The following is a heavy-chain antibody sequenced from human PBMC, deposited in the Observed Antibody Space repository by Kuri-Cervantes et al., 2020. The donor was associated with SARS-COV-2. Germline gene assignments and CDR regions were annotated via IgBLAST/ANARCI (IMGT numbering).Heavy chain of an antibody. V-gene: IGHV3-30*02. CDR3: AKGSDFPDY. J-gene: IGHJ4*02. D-gene: IGHD3-3*01. CDR2: IQYDGGNE. CDR1: GFTFSSYS. Sequence: LSLTCAASGFTFSSYSMNWVRQPPGKGLEWVAFIQYDGGNEYHADSVKGRSTISRDNSKNTLYLQMDSLRAEDTAVYYCAKGSDFPDYWGQGTLVTVSS.